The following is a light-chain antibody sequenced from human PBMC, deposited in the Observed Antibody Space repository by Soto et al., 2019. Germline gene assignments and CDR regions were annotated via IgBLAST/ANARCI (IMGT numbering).Light chain of an antibody. CDR1: ERLSSVY. CDR2: AAS. J-gene: IGKJ1*01. CDR3: QQYYSTPQT. Sequence: PAERATLSCRASERLSSVYLAWYQQRPGQAPRLLIYAASSRATGIPDRFSGSGSGTDFTLTISSLQAEDVAVYYCQQYYSTPQTFGQGTKVDIK. V-gene: IGKV3-20*01.